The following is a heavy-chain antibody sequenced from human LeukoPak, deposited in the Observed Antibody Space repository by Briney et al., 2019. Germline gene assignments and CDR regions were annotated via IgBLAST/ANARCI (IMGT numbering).Heavy chain of an antibody. J-gene: IGHJ6*03. D-gene: IGHD2-2*01. CDR2: IYSGGTT. Sequence: GGSLRLSCAASGFTVSSNYMSGVRQAPGKGLEWVSVIYSGGTTYYADSVKGRFTFSRDNSKNTLYLQMNSLRAEDTAVYYCATSVVPAARVYMDVWGKGTTVTVSS. CDR3: ATSVVPAARVYMDV. CDR1: GFTVSSNY. V-gene: IGHV3-53*05.